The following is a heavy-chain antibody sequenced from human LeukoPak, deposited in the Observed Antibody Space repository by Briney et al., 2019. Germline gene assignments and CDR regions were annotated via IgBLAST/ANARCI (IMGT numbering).Heavy chain of an antibody. V-gene: IGHV3-11*04. D-gene: IGHD6-6*01. Sequence: GGSLRPSCAASGFTFSDYYMSWIRQAPGKGLEWVSYISSSGSTIYYADSVKGRFTISRDNAKNSLYLQMNSLRAEDTAVYYCARELSIAARLFDYWGQGTLVTVSS. CDR1: GFTFSDYY. CDR2: ISSSGSTI. J-gene: IGHJ4*02. CDR3: ARELSIAARLFDY.